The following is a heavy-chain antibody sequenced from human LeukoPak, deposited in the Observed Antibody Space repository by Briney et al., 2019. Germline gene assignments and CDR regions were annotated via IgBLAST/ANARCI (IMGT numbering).Heavy chain of an antibody. CDR3: ARGYSSSWRTIDY. D-gene: IGHD6-13*01. CDR1: GGSFSGYY. Sequence: PSETLFLTCAVYGGSFSGYYWSWIRQPPGKGLEWIGEINHSGSTNYNPSLKSRVTISVDTSKNQFSLKLSSVTAADTAVYYCARGYSSSWRTIDYWGQGTLVTVSS. CDR2: INHSGST. V-gene: IGHV4-34*01. J-gene: IGHJ4*02.